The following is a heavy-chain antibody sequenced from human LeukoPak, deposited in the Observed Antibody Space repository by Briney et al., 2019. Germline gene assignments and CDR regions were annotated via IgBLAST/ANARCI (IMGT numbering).Heavy chain of an antibody. J-gene: IGHJ4*02. CDR3: ARWANSSSSVDY. D-gene: IGHD6-6*01. CDR1: GYTFSDYY. CDR2: INPNSGGT. Sequence: ASVKVSCKASGYTFSDYYVHWVRQTPGQGLEWMGWINPNSGGTNYAQKFQGRVTTTRDTSISTAYMELGRLRSDDTAVYYCARWANSSSSVDYWGQGTLVTVSS. V-gene: IGHV1-2*02.